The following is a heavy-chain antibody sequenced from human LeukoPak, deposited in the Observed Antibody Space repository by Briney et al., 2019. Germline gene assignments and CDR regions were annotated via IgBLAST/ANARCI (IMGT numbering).Heavy chain of an antibody. Sequence: GGSLRLSCATSGFNFNTFNMNWVRQAPGKGLEWVSPITSGGDYIYYADSVKGRFTTSRDNAKNSLSLQLNSLRVEDTAVYYCARGHYDVLAASYKWTPDYWGQGTLVTVSS. V-gene: IGHV3-21*01. CDR3: ARGHYDVLAASYKWTPDY. CDR2: ITSGGDYI. J-gene: IGHJ4*02. CDR1: GFNFNTFN. D-gene: IGHD3-9*01.